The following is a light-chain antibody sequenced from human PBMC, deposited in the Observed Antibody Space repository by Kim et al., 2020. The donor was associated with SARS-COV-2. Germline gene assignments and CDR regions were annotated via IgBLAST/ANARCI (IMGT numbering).Light chain of an antibody. Sequence: SSELTQDPAVSVALGQTVRITCQGDSVRSCYASWYQQKPGQAPVLVIYGKNNRPSGIPDRFSGSSSENTASLTITGAQAEDEADYYCSSRDSSAKQWEFGGGTKVTVL. CDR1: SVRSCY. J-gene: IGLJ2*01. CDR3: SSRDSSAKQWE. CDR2: GKN. V-gene: IGLV3-19*01.